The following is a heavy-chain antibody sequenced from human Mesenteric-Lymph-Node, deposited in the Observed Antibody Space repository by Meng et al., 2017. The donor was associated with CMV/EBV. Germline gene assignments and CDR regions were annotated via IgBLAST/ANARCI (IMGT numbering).Heavy chain of an antibody. CDR1: GFSLSTSGVG. J-gene: IGHJ4*02. Sequence: QITLKESGPTLVKPTQTLTLTFTFPGFSLSTSGVGVGWIRQPPGKALEWPALIYWDDDKRYSPSLKSRLTITKDTSKNQVVLTMTNMDPVDTATYYCAHSSGIAAAGPFYFDYWGQGTLVTVSS. CDR3: AHSSGIAAAGPFYFDY. V-gene: IGHV2-5*02. CDR2: IYWDDDK. D-gene: IGHD6-13*01.